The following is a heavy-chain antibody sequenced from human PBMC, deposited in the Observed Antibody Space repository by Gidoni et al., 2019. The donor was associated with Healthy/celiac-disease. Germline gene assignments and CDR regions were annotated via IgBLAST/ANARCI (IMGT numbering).Heavy chain of an antibody. V-gene: IGHV3-9*02. CDR2: ITWDSGPL. D-gene: IGHD1-26*01. CDR1: GFTSDDIT. J-gene: IGHJ6*02. Sequence: EVQLVESGGGLEQPGRSLRLSCVVSGFTSDDITLHWVRQPPGKGLEWVSGITWDSGPLGYADSVKGRFTVSRDSGKKSLYLEMNNLRAEDTALYYCAKGISGSYNGLGVWGQGTTVTVSS. CDR3: AKGISGSYNGLGV.